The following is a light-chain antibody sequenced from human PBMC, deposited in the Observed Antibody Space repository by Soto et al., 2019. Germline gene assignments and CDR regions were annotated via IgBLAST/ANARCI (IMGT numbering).Light chain of an antibody. CDR3: QQYGRSPTT. V-gene: IGKV3-20*01. J-gene: IGKJ1*01. CDR2: SAS. Sequence: IGLTQSPVTLSLPQEQRATLSSRASQSVSSSYLAWYQQKPGQAPRFLIYSASSRATGIPDRVSGSGSGTDFTLTISRLEPEDFAVYDCQQYGRSPTTFGQGTKV. CDR1: QSVSSSY.